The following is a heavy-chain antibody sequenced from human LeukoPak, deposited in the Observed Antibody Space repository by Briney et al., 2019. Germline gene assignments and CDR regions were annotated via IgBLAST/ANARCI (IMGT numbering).Heavy chain of an antibody. V-gene: IGHV4-34*01. CDR3: ASSYSSGWYRPFDY. Sequence: SETLSLTCAVYGGSFSGYYWSWIRQPPGKGLEWIGEINHSRSTNYNPSLKSRVTISVDTSKNQFSLKLSSVTAADTAVYYCASSYSSGWYRPFDYWGQGTLVTVSS. J-gene: IGHJ4*02. CDR1: GGSFSGYY. D-gene: IGHD6-19*01. CDR2: INHSRST.